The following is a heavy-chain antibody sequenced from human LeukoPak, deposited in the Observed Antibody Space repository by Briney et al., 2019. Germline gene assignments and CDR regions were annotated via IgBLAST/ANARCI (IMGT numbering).Heavy chain of an antibody. D-gene: IGHD4-17*01. CDR3: ARDPNGDYIGAFDM. Sequence: PGGSLRLSCAASGFIFSNYPLMWAPQAPGKGLQWVSAIRGSAGGTFYADSVKGRFTISRDNCKNTLYLQMNSLRAEDTAVYDCARDPNGDYIGAFDMWGQGTVVTVSS. CDR1: GFIFSNYP. V-gene: IGHV3-23*01. J-gene: IGHJ3*02. CDR2: IRGSAGGT.